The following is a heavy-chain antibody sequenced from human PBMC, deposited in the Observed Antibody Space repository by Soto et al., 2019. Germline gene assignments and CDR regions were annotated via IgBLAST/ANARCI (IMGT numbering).Heavy chain of an antibody. V-gene: IGHV4-31*03. CDR1: GAALNSGNYY. D-gene: IGHD2-21*01. CDR3: ARLRIATNNYKWFDP. J-gene: IGHJ5*02. Sequence: QVRLQESGPGLVKPSETLSLTCSVSGAALNSGNYYWSWIRQVPGKGLEWIGHIYVTGAVDYNPSLRDRVTISQDTYERQFSLNLRLVTAADTAVYYCARLRIATNNYKWFDPWGQGALVNVSS. CDR2: IYVTGAV.